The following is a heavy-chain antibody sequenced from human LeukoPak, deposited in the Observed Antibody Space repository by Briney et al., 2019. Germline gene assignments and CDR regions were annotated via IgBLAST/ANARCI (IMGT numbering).Heavy chain of an antibody. V-gene: IGHV3-20*01. CDR2: INWNGGST. CDR3: ARGLGREFDY. Sequence: TGGSLRLSCAASGFTFDDYGMSWVRQATGKGLEWVSGINWNGGSTGYADSVKGRFTISRDNAKNSLYLQMNSLRAEDTALYHCARGLGREFDYWGQGTLVTVSS. CDR1: GFTFDDYG. J-gene: IGHJ4*02.